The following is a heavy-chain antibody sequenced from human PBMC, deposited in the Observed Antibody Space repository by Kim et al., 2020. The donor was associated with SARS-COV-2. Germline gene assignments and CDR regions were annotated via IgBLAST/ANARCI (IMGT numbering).Heavy chain of an antibody. V-gene: IGHV4-39*01. Sequence: SETLSLTCSVSGVSISSSGYYWGWIRQPPGKGLEWIGSIYYSGSTYYNPSLKSRVTISVDTSNNQYSLTLNSVTAADTALYFCASPLGLRHSPADAFDVWGQGILATVSS. CDR2: IYYSGST. J-gene: IGHJ3*01. CDR1: GVSISSSGYY. D-gene: IGHD2-15*01. CDR3: ASPLGLRHSPADAFDV.